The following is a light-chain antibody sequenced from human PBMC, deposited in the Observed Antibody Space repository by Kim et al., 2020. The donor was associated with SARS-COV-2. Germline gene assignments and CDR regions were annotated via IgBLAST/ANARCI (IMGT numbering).Light chain of an antibody. CDR3: TAWDDSLSGRV. J-gene: IGLJ3*02. CDR2: RDN. Sequence: VLTQPPSASGTPGQRVTISCSGSSSNIGRNYVYWYQQLPGTAPKLLIYRDNQRPSGVPDRFSGSKSGTSASLAISGLRSEDEADYYCTAWDDSLSGRVFGGGTQLTVL. V-gene: IGLV1-47*01. CDR1: SSNIGRNY.